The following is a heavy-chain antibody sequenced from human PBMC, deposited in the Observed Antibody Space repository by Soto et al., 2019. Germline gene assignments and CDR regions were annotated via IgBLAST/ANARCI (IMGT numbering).Heavy chain of an antibody. CDR2: VDSSGTYT. Sequence: EMQLMESGGNLVQPGGSLRLSCAASGFTFGGFGMYWFRQAPGKGLEFVSAVDSSGTYTYYEDSVKGRFTISRDNSKNTLYLQMGSLRPEDMAIYYCARSLAWIGQKWLDPWGQGTLVTVSS. CDR1: GFTFGGFG. V-gene: IGHV3-64*07. J-gene: IGHJ5*02. D-gene: IGHD3-3*02. CDR3: ARSLAWIGQKWLDP.